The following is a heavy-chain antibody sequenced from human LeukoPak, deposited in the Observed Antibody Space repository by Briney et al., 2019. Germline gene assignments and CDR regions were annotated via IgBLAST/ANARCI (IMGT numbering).Heavy chain of an antibody. V-gene: IGHV3-23*01. CDR1: GFTFSSYA. CDR3: AEDIWGWLEALAFDI. J-gene: IGHJ3*02. CDR2: ISGSGGST. Sequence: GGSLRLSCAASGFTFSSYAMSWVRQAPGKGLEWVSAISGSGGSTYYADSVKGRFTISRDNSKNTLYLQMNSLRAEDTAVYYCAEDIWGWLEALAFDIWGQGTMVTVSS. D-gene: IGHD3-10*01.